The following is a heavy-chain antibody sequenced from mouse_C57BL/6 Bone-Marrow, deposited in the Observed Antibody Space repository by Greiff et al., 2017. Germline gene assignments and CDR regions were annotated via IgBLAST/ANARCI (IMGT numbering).Heavy chain of an antibody. CDR1: GYTFTSYW. V-gene: IGHV1-50*01. D-gene: IGHD1-1*01. Sequence: QVQLKQPGAELVKPGASVKLSCKASGYTFTSYWMQWVKQRPGQGLEWIGEIDPSDSYTNYNQKFKGKATLTVDTSSSTAYMQLSSLTSEDSAVYYCAIYGSHYWGQGTTLTVSS. CDR2: IDPSDSYT. J-gene: IGHJ2*01. CDR3: AIYGSHY.